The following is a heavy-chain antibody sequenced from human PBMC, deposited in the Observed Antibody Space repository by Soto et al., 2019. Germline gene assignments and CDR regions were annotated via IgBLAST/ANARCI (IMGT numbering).Heavy chain of an antibody. D-gene: IGHD6-6*01. Sequence: ASVKVSCKASGYTFTSYAMHWVRQAPGQRLEWMGWINAGNGNTKYSQKLQGRVTSTRDTSASTAYMELSSLRSEDTAVYYCARDRGAARHAEFDPWGQGTLVTVSS. CDR1: GYTFTSYA. V-gene: IGHV1-3*01. J-gene: IGHJ5*02. CDR2: INAGNGNT. CDR3: ARDRGAARHAEFDP.